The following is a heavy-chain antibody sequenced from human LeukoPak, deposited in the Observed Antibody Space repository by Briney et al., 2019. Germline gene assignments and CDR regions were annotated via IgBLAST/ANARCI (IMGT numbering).Heavy chain of an antibody. V-gene: IGHV3-7*01. Sequence: GGSLRLSCAASGFTFSNYWMSWVRQAPGKGLEWVANIKQDGSEKYYVDSVKGRFTISRDNAKNSPYLQMNSLRAEDTAVYYCAKGPSSGWYEGSFDYWGQGTLVTVSS. J-gene: IGHJ4*02. D-gene: IGHD6-13*01. CDR3: AKGPSSGWYEGSFDY. CDR2: IKQDGSEK. CDR1: GFTFSNYW.